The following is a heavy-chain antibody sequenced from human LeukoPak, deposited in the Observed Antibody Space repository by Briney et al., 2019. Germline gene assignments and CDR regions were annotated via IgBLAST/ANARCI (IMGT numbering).Heavy chain of an antibody. CDR1: GFTFSDSY. J-gene: IGHJ6*04. V-gene: IGHV3-11*04. D-gene: IGHD3-10*02. CDR2: ISGSGHDI. Sequence: GGSLRLSCAASGFTFSDSYMTWVRQAPGKGVEWVAYISGSGHDINYSDSVKGRFTISRDNAKNSLYLQMSSLRAENTAVYYCAELGITMIGGVWGKGTTVTISS. CDR3: AELGITMIGGV.